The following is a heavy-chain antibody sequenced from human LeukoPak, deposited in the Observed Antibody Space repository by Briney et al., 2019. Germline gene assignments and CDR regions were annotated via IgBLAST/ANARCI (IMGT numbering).Heavy chain of an antibody. CDR3: AKDPPPRGVFDY. CDR2: ISGSGGST. D-gene: IGHD3-10*01. CDR1: GFTFSSYG. Sequence: SGGTLRLSCAASGFTFSSYGMSWVRQAPGKGLEWVLAISGSGGSTYYADSVKGRFTISRDNSKNTLYLQMNSLRAEDTAVYYCAKDPPPRGVFDYWGQGTLVTVSS. V-gene: IGHV3-23*01. J-gene: IGHJ4*02.